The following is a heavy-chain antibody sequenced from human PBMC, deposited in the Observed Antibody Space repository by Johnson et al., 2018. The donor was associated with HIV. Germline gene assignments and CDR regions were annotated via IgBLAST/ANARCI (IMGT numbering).Heavy chain of an antibody. D-gene: IGHD6-25*01. CDR2: ISSSGSTI. J-gene: IGHJ3*02. CDR1: GFTFSDYY. CDR3: ARRIAAADDAFDI. Sequence: QVQLVESGGGLVKPGGSLRLSCAASGFTFSDYYMSWIRQAPGKGLEWVSYISSSGSTIYYADSVKGRFTISRDNAKNSLHLQMNSLRDEDTAMYYCARRIAAADDAFDICGHGTMVTVSS. V-gene: IGHV3-11*01.